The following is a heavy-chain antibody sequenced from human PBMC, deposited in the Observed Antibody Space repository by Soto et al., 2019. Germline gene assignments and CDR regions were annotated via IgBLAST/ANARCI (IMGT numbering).Heavy chain of an antibody. V-gene: IGHV1-69*01. Sequence: QVQLVQSGAEVKKPGSSVKVSCKASGGTSSSYAISWVRQAPGQGLEWMGVIIPIFGTANYAQKFQGRVTITADESTSTAYMELSSLRSEDTAVYYCARGRGYSDGYVVLGHNWFDPWAQGTLVTVSS. CDR3: ARGRGYSDGYVVLGHNWFDP. CDR1: GGTSSSYA. J-gene: IGHJ5*02. D-gene: IGHD5-18*01. CDR2: IIPIFGTA.